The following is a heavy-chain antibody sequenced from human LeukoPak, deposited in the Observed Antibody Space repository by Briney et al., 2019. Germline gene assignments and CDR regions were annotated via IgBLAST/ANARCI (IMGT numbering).Heavy chain of an antibody. Sequence: ASVKVSCKASVGTFSSYAISWVRQAPGQGLEWMGGIIPIFGTANYAQKFQGRVTITADESTSTAYMELSSLRSEDTAVYYCARLQPYGDYPIDYWGQGTLVTVSS. D-gene: IGHD4-17*01. CDR1: VGTFSSYA. J-gene: IGHJ4*02. V-gene: IGHV1-69*13. CDR3: ARLQPYGDYPIDY. CDR2: IIPIFGTA.